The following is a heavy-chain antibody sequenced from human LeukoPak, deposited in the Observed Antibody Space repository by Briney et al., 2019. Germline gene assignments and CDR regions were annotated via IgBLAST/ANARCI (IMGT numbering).Heavy chain of an antibody. J-gene: IGHJ4*02. CDR3: VRDANSGLGTIDY. Sequence: PGGSLRLSCAASGFTFSSYAMTWVRQAPGKGLEWVAVISNDGRSKFYADSVKGRFTISRDNSKNMLSLQVNSLRPEDTSVYYCVRDANSGLGTIDYWGQGTPVTISS. CDR1: GFTFSSYA. V-gene: IGHV3-30*04. CDR2: ISNDGRSK. D-gene: IGHD1/OR15-1a*01.